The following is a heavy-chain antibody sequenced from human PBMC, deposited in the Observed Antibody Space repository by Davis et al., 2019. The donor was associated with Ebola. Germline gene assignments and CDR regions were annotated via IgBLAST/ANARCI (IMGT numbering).Heavy chain of an antibody. J-gene: IGHJ4*02. CDR1: GFTFSSYW. CDR2: IKQDGSEK. V-gene: IGHV3-7*01. D-gene: IGHD6-19*01. Sequence: GESLKISCAASGFTFSSYWMSWVRQAPGKGLEWVANIKQDGSEKYYADSVKGRFTISRDNSKNTLYLQMNSLRAEDTAVYYCARAGGYSSGWVDYWGQGTLVTVSS. CDR3: ARAGGYSSGWVDY.